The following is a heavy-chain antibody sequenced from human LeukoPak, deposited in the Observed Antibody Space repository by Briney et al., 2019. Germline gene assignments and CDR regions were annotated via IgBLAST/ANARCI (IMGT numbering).Heavy chain of an antibody. CDR2: IKSKIDGATT. V-gene: IGHV3-15*01. CDR3: TTLSFGSGHDY. CDR1: GINFNDAW. D-gene: IGHD3-3*01. Sequence: GGSLRLSCAVSGINFNDAWMSWVRQAPGKGLEWVGRIKSKIDGATTDYAAPVKGRFTISRDDSKNTLYLQMNSLKAEDTAVYSCTTLSFGSGHDYWGQGTLVTVSS. J-gene: IGHJ4*02.